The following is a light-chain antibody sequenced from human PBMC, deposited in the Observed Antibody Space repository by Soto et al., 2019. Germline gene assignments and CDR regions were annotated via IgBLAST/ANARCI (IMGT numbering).Light chain of an antibody. CDR1: QSVSSN. CDR3: QQYGSSLGVT. Sequence: IVMTQSPATLSVSPGERATLSCRASQSVSSNLAWYQQKPGQAPRLLIYGASSRATGIPDRFSGSGSGTDFTLTISRLEPEDFAVYYCQQYGSSLGVTFGGGTKVEIK. CDR2: GAS. V-gene: IGKV3-20*01. J-gene: IGKJ4*01.